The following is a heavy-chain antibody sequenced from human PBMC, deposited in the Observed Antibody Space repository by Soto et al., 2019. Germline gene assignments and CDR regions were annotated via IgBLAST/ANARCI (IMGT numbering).Heavy chain of an antibody. CDR3: ASCSGGSFYSGYFDY. D-gene: IGHD2-15*01. CDR2: IIPILGIA. J-gene: IGHJ4*02. CDR1: GGTFSSYT. V-gene: IGHV1-69*02. Sequence: QVQLVQSGAEVKKPGSSVKVSCKASGGTFSSYTISWVRQAPGQGLEWMGRIIPILGIANYAQKFQGRVTITADKSTSTAYMELSSLRSEDTAVYYCASCSGGSFYSGYFDYWGQGTLVTVSS.